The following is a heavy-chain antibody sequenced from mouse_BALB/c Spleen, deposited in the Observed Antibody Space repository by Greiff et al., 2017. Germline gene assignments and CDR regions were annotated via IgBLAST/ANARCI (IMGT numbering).Heavy chain of an antibody. D-gene: IGHD2-2*01. V-gene: IGHV1-53*01. CDR3: ARRRGYDGFAY. CDR2: INPSNGGT. CDR1: GYTFTSYY. J-gene: IGHJ3*01. Sequence: QVQLKESGAELVKPGASVKLSCKASGYTFTSYYMYWVKQRPGQGLEWIGEINPSNGGTNFNEKFKSKATLTVDKSSNTAYLQLSSLTSEDTAVYYCARRRGYDGFAYWGQGTLVTVSA.